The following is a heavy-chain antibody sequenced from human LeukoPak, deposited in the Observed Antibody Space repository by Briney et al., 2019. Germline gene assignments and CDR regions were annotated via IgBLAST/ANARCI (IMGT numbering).Heavy chain of an antibody. D-gene: IGHD2-2*01. V-gene: IGHV3-23*01. Sequence: PGGSLRLSCAASGFTFSSYAMSWVRQAPGKGLEWVSAISGSGGSTYYADSVKGRFTISGDNSKNTLYLQMNSLRAEDTAVYYCAKDLPYCSSTSCPYDYWGQGTLVTVSS. CDR2: ISGSGGST. CDR1: GFTFSSYA. J-gene: IGHJ4*02. CDR3: AKDLPYCSSTSCPYDY.